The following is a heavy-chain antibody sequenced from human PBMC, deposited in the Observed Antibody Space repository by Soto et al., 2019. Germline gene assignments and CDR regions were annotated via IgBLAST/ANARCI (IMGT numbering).Heavy chain of an antibody. CDR3: ARDRGTAMVSGVDY. D-gene: IGHD5-18*01. V-gene: IGHV1-46*01. CDR2: INPSGGST. Sequence: QVQLVQSGAEVKKPGASVKVSCKASGYTFASYYIHWVRQAPRQGLEWMGVINPSGGSTSYAQKFQGRVTMTRDTSTSTVYMELSSLRSEDTAVYYCARDRGTAMVSGVDYWGQGTLVTVSS. J-gene: IGHJ4*02. CDR1: GYTFASYY.